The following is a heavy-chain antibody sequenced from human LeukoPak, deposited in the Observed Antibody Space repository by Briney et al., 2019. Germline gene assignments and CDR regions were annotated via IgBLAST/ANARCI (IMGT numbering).Heavy chain of an antibody. D-gene: IGHD5-12*01. CDR1: GGSITSYSISSYY. J-gene: IGHJ4*02. V-gene: IGHV4-39*01. Sequence: SETLSLTCTVSGGSITSYSISSYYWTWIRQPPGKGLEWVASVYYSGSTYYNPSLESRVTMSVDTSKNQFSLKLSSVTAADTAVYYCARQPGGYSGPFDYWGQGALVTVSS. CDR2: VYYSGST. CDR3: ARQPGGYSGPFDY.